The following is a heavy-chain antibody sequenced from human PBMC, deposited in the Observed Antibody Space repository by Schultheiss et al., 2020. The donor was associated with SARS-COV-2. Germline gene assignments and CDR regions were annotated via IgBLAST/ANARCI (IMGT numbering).Heavy chain of an antibody. D-gene: IGHD2-2*01. CDR1: GGSISNSDYY. J-gene: IGHJ3*02. CDR3: ARRWDIVVVPAAKHAFDI. CDR2: IYYSGST. Sequence: SETLSLICTVSGGSISNSDYYWGWIRQPPGKGLEWIGSIYYSGSTYYNPSLKSRVTISVDTSKNQFSLKLSSVTAADTAVYYCARRWDIVVVPAAKHAFDIWGQGTMVTVSS. V-gene: IGHV4-39*07.